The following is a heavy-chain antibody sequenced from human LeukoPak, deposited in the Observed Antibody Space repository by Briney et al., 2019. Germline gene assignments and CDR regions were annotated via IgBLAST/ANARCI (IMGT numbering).Heavy chain of an antibody. Sequence: ASVKVSCKASGYXFTNYGINWVRQAPGQGLEWVGWISAHTGDTNYAQKVQGRVTMTTDTSTSTIYMELRSLKSDDTAIYYCARESPGNFDFWGQGTLVTVSS. CDR1: GYXFTNYG. CDR2: ISAHTGDT. J-gene: IGHJ4*02. V-gene: IGHV1-18*01. D-gene: IGHD1-26*01. CDR3: ARESPGNFDF.